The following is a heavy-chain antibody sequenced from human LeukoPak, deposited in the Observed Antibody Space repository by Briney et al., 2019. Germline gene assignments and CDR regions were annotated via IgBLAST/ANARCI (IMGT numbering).Heavy chain of an antibody. D-gene: IGHD6-6*01. V-gene: IGHV1-69*04. CDR1: GGTFSSYA. J-gene: IGHJ2*01. CDR2: IIPILGII. Sequence: SVKVSCKASGGTFSSYAISWVRQAPGQGLEWIGRIIPILGIINYAQKFQGRVTITADKSTSTAYMELSSLRSEGTAVYYCAGPLKSIAARYFDLWGRGTLVTVSS. CDR3: AGPLKSIAARYFDL.